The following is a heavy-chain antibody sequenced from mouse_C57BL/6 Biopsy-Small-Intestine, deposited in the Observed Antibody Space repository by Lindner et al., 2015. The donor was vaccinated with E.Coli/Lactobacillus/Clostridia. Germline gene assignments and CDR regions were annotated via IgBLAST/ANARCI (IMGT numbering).Heavy chain of an antibody. Sequence: VQLQESGGGLVQPGGSLSLSCAASGFTFTDYYMSWVRQPLGKALEWLGFIRNKANGHTTEYSASVKGRFTISRDNSQSILYLQMNALRAEDSATYYCARYGTTGGYYAMDYWGQGTSVTVSS. V-gene: IGHV7-3*01. CDR2: IRNKANGHTT. J-gene: IGHJ4*01. CDR1: GFTFTDYY. D-gene: IGHD2-14*01. CDR3: ARYGTTGGYYAMDY.